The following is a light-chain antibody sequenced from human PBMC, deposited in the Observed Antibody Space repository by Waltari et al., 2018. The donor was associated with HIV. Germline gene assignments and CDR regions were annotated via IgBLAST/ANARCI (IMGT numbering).Light chain of an antibody. V-gene: IGLV2-14*03. CDR2: DVS. CDR3: SSYTSSSVV. Sequence: QSALTQPASVSGSPGQSITISCTGTSSDVGGYNYVSWYQQHPGKAPKLMIYDVSNRPSGVSNRCSGSKSGNTASLTISGLQAEDEADYYCSSYTSSSVVCGGGTKLTVL. J-gene: IGLJ2*01. CDR1: SSDVGGYNY.